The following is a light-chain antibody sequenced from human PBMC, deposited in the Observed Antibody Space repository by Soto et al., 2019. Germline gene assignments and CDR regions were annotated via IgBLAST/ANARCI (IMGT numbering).Light chain of an antibody. CDR2: DAS. CDR3: QPRSNWPPIT. CDR1: QSVSSY. J-gene: IGKJ5*01. Sequence: EIVLTQSPATLSLSPGERATLSCRASQSVSSYLAWYQQKPGQAPRLLIYDASNRATGIPARFSVSGSGTDFTLTISSLEAEDFAVYYCQPRSNWPPITFGQGTRLEIK. V-gene: IGKV3-11*01.